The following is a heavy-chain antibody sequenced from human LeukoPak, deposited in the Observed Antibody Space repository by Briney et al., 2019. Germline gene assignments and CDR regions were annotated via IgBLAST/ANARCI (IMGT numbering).Heavy chain of an antibody. J-gene: IGHJ4*02. CDR3: ARAPAYDSSGFDQYYFDY. Sequence: SSKTLSLTCAVSGGSISSGGYSWSWIRQPPGKGLEWIGYIYHSGSTYYNPSLKSRVTISVDRSKNQFSLKLSSVTAADTAVYYCARAPAYDSSGFDQYYFDYWGQGTLVTVSS. CDR1: GGSISSGGYS. D-gene: IGHD3-22*01. V-gene: IGHV4-30-2*01. CDR2: IYHSGST.